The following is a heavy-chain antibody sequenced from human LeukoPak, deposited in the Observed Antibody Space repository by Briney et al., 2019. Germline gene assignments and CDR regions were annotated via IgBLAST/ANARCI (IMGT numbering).Heavy chain of an antibody. J-gene: IGHJ5*02. CDR1: GFTFSSYW. CDR3: ARVLTGSWDWFDP. Sequence: PGGSLRLPCAASGFTFSSYWMSWVRQAPGKGLEWVANIKQDGSEKYYVDSVKGRFTISRDNAKNSLYLQMSSLRAEDTAVYYCARVLTGSWDWFDPWGQGTLVTVSS. D-gene: IGHD2-8*02. CDR2: IKQDGSEK. V-gene: IGHV3-7*01.